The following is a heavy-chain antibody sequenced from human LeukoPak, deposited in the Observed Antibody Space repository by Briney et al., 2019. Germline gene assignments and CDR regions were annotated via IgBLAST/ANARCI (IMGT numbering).Heavy chain of an antibody. V-gene: IGHV3-23*01. CDR2: ISGSGGST. CDR1: GFTFSSYA. Sequence: GGSLRLSCAASGFTFSSYAMSWVRQAPGKGLEWVSAISGSGGSTYYADSVKGRFTISRDNSKNTLYPQMNSLRAEDTAVYYCAKSTTKAHYYDSSGYPYWGQGTLVTVSS. J-gene: IGHJ4*02. CDR3: AKSTTKAHYYDSSGYPY. D-gene: IGHD3-22*01.